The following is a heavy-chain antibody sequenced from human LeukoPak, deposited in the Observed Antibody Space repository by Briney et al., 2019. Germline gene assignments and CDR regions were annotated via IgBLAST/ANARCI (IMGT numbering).Heavy chain of an antibody. Sequence: GGSLRLSCAASGFTFSSYAMHWVRQAPGKGLEWVAVISYDGSNKYYADSVKGRFTISRDNSKNTLYLQMNSLRAEDTAVYYCARDGSSSWYHYWGQGTLVTVSS. CDR2: ISYDGSNK. J-gene: IGHJ4*02. V-gene: IGHV3-30*14. D-gene: IGHD6-13*01. CDR1: GFTFSSYA. CDR3: ARDGSSSWYHY.